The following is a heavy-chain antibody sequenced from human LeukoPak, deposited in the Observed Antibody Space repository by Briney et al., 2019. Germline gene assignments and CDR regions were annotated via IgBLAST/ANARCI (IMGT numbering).Heavy chain of an antibody. Sequence: PGGSLRLSCAASGFTFDDYAMHWVRQAPGKGLEWVSSITSSGTGTFYTDSVRGRFTISRDNSKNTLYLQMNSLRAEETAVYYCAKDRPNYYDSSGHYYRRNGDYWGQGTLVTVSS. J-gene: IGHJ4*02. CDR1: GFTFDDYA. D-gene: IGHD3-22*01. CDR2: ITSSGTGT. V-gene: IGHV3-23*01. CDR3: AKDRPNYYDSSGHYYRRNGDY.